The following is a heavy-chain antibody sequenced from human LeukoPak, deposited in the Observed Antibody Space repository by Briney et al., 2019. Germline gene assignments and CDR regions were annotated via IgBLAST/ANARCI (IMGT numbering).Heavy chain of an antibody. CDR2: ISSDGSST. CDR3: AKKGIAAPGRRYHFDY. V-gene: IGHV3-23*01. J-gene: IGHJ4*02. D-gene: IGHD6-13*01. Sequence: GGSLRLSCTASGFTFRTYTVTWVRPAPGKGLEWVSTISSDGSSTYYADSVKGRFTISRDNSKNTLYLQVNSLTPEDTAVYYCAKKGIAAPGRRYHFDYGGQGTLVTVSS. CDR1: GFTFRTYT.